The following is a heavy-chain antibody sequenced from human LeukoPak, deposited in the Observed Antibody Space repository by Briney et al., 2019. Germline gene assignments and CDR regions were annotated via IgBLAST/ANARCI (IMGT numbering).Heavy chain of an antibody. D-gene: IGHD3-22*01. CDR1: GFTFSSYW. J-gene: IGHJ4*02. CDR2: INSDGSST. CDR3: AKSPYDSGGYLYYFDY. Sequence: GGSLRLSCAASGFTFSSYWMHWVRQAPGKGLVWVSRINSDGSSTSYADSVKGRFTISRDNAKNTLYLQMNSLRAEDTAVYYCAKSPYDSGGYLYYFDYWGQGTLVTVSS. V-gene: IGHV3-74*01.